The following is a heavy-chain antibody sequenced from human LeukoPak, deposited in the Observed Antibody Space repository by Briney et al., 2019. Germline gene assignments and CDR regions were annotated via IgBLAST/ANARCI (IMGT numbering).Heavy chain of an antibody. CDR1: GYTFTSYA. V-gene: IGHV1-3*01. CDR2: INAGNGNT. D-gene: IGHD1-26*01. Sequence: ASVKVSCKASGYTFTSYAMHWVRQAPGQRLEWMGWINAGNGNTKYSQNFQGRVTITRDTSTSTAYMELRSLRSDDTAVYYCARDRRIVGAPLDYWGQGTLVTVSS. J-gene: IGHJ4*02. CDR3: ARDRRIVGAPLDY.